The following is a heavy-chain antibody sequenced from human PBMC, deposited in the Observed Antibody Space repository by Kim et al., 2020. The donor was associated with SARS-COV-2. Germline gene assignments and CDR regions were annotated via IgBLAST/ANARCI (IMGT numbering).Heavy chain of an antibody. J-gene: IGHJ4*02. D-gene: IGHD3-10*01. V-gene: IGHV3-30*02. CDR3: AKDRGGGFDY. Sequence: NKYYADSVKDRFTISRDNSKNTLYLQMNSLRAEDTAVYYCAKDRGGGFDYWGQGTLVTVSS. CDR2: NK.